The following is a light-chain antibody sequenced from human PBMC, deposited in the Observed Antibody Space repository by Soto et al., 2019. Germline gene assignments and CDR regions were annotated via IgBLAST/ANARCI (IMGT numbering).Light chain of an antibody. J-gene: IGLJ3*02. V-gene: IGLV1-40*01. Sequence: QSVLTQPPSVSGAPGQRVTISCTGSSSNIGAGYDVHWYQQLPGTAPKLLIYGNSNRPSGVPDRFSCSKSGTSAALALTGLRAEDEADYYCQSYDSSLSGGVFGGGTKLTVL. CDR3: QSYDSSLSGGV. CDR1: SSNIGAGYD. CDR2: GNS.